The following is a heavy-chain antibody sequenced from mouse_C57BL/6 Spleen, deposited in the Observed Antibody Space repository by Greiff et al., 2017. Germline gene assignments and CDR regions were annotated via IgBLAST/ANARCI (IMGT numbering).Heavy chain of an antibody. V-gene: IGHV2-6*03. Sequence: QVQLQQSGPGLVAPSQSLSITCTVSGFSLTSYGVHWVRQPPGKGLEWLVVIWSDGSTTYNSAPKSRLSISKDNSKSQVFLKMNSLQTDDTAMYYCARPLLGLYAMDYWGQGTSVTVSS. D-gene: IGHD4-1*01. CDR1: GFSLTSYG. CDR2: IWSDGST. J-gene: IGHJ4*01. CDR3: ARPLLGLYAMDY.